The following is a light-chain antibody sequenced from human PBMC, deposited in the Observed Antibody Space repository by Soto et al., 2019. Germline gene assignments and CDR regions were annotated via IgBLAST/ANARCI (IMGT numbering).Light chain of an antibody. CDR1: SSNIGGNI. J-gene: IGLJ1*01. CDR2: SNN. CDR3: AAWDDRLNGDV. V-gene: IGLV1-44*01. Sequence: QSVLTQPPSASETPGQRVTISCSGSSSNIGGNIVNWYQQLPGTAPKLLIYSNNQRPSGVPDRFSGSKSGTSASLAISGLQSEDEADYYCAAWDDRLNGDVFGTGTKLTVL.